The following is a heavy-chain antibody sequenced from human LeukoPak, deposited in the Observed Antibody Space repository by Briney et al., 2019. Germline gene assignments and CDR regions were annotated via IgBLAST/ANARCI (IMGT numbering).Heavy chain of an antibody. Sequence: GGSLRLSCAASGFTFRSYWMHWVRQAPGKGLVWVSRINIDGSSGSYADSVEGRFTISRDNAKNTLYLQMNSLRAEDTAVYYCTREVSGSLYFDYWGQGTLVTVSS. CDR1: GFTFRSYW. D-gene: IGHD1-26*01. J-gene: IGHJ4*02. CDR3: TREVSGSLYFDY. CDR2: INIDGSSG. V-gene: IGHV3-74*01.